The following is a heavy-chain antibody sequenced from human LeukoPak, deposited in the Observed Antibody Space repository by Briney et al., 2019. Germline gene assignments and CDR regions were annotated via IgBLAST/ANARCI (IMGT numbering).Heavy chain of an antibody. Sequence: GGSLRLSCAASGFTFSDYYMSWIRQAPGKGLEWISYISSSTGYTNYADSVKGRFTISRDDARNSLSLHMSSLRAEDTAVYYCARGIDEWLYLNYWGQGALVTVSS. CDR2: ISSSTGYT. J-gene: IGHJ4*02. CDR3: ARGIDEWLYLNY. CDR1: GFTFSDYY. V-gene: IGHV3-11*06. D-gene: IGHD3-3*01.